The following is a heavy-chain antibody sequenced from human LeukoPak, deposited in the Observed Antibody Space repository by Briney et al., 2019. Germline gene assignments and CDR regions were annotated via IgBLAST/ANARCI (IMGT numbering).Heavy chain of an antibody. J-gene: IGHJ4*02. CDR2: IPSDGSNK. CDR3: AKGDSS. Sequence: GGSLRLSCAASEFTFDNYAMHWVRQAPGKGLEWVAFIPSDGSNKYYADSVKGRFTISRDNSKNTLYLQMNSLKPEDTAVYYCAKGDSSWGQGTLVTVSS. D-gene: IGHD3-22*01. V-gene: IGHV3-30*04. CDR1: EFTFDNYA.